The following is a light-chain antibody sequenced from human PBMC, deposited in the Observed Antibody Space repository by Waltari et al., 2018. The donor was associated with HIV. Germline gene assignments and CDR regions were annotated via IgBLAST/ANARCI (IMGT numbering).Light chain of an antibody. CDR2: EVS. J-gene: IGLJ2*01. CDR3: SSSAGSNNFL. V-gene: IGLV2-8*01. Sequence: SAVTQQPPAAGSPGQPVTISCTGTSSDVGGANEVSWYQQHPGKAPKLMIYEVSKRPSGVPARFSGSKSGNTASLPVSGLQPADEADYYCSSSAGSNNFLFGGGTKLTVL. CDR1: SSDVGGANE.